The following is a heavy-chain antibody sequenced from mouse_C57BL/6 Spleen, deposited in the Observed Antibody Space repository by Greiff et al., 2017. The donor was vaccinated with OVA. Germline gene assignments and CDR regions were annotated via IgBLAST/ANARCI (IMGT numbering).Heavy chain of an antibody. CDR2: ISYSGST. D-gene: IGHD2-3*01. CDR1: GYSITSGYD. Sequence: ESGPGMVKPSQSLSLTCTVTGYSITSGYDWHWIRHFPGNKLEWMGYISYSGSTNYNPSLKSRISITHDTSKNHFFLKLNSVTTEDTATYYCARGGYEGAMDYWGQGTSVTVSS. CDR3: ARGGYEGAMDY. J-gene: IGHJ4*01. V-gene: IGHV3-1*01.